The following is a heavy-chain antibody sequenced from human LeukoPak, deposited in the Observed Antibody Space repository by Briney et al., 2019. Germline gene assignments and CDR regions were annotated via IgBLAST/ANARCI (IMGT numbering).Heavy chain of an antibody. CDR3: AKVRASGSYAGHLLDY. V-gene: IGHV3-30*02. D-gene: IGHD1-26*01. CDR1: GFTFSLFA. J-gene: IGHJ4*02. CDR2: IRYDGSNK. Sequence: GGSLRLSCAASGFTFSLFAMHWVRQAPGKGLEWVAFIRYDGSNKYYADSVKGRFTISRDNSKNTLYLQMNSLRAEDTAVYYCAKVRASGSYAGHLLDYWGQGTLVTVSS.